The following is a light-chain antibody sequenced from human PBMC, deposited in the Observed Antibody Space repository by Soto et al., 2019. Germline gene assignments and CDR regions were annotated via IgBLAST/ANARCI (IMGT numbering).Light chain of an antibody. Sequence: EIVLTQSPGTLSLSPGERATLSCRASQSVSSSYLAWYQQKPGQAPRLLIYGASSRATGIPDRFSGSGSGTDFTLTISSLQSEDSAVYYCHQYSNWPPWTFGPGTKVEIK. CDR1: QSVSSSY. CDR2: GAS. J-gene: IGKJ1*01. V-gene: IGKV3-20*01. CDR3: HQYSNWPPWT.